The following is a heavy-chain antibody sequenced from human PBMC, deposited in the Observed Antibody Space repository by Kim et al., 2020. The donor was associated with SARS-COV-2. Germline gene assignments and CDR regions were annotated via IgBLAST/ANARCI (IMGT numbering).Heavy chain of an antibody. J-gene: IGHJ6*02. Sequence: GGSLRLSCAASGFTFSSYWMHWVRQAPGTGLVWVSRIYNDGVDTIYADFVKGRFTISRDNAKNTLYLQMNSLRVEDTAVYFCVRGSGSYGYGMGVWGQGTTVTVSS. CDR3: VRGSGSYGYGMGV. CDR1: GFTFSSYW. CDR2: IYNDGVDT. D-gene: IGHD3-3*01. V-gene: IGHV3-74*01.